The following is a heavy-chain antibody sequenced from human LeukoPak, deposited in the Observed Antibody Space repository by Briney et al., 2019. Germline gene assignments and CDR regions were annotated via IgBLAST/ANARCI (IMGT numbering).Heavy chain of an antibody. J-gene: IGHJ6*03. Sequence: PGGSLRLSCAASGFTFSSYGMHWVRQAPGKGLEWVAFIRYDGSNKYYADSVKGRFTISRDNSKNTLYLQMNSLRAEDTAVYYCAKDRTVLRFLEWLSEYYMDVWGKGTTVTVSS. CDR2: IRYDGSNK. V-gene: IGHV3-30*02. CDR1: GFTFSSYG. D-gene: IGHD3-3*01. CDR3: AKDRTVLRFLEWLSEYYMDV.